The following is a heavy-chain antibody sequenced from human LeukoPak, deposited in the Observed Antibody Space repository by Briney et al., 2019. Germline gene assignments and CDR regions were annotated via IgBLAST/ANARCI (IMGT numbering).Heavy chain of an antibody. V-gene: IGHV3-7*01. J-gene: IGHJ3*02. Sequence: GGSLRLSCAASGFSFSTYWMSWVRQAPGVGLEWVATIKLDGSEKYYVDSVKGRFTISRDNAKNSLHLQMNSLRAEDTAVYYRARDRSDILTGYNDAFDIWGQGTMVTVSS. CDR1: GFSFSTYW. CDR2: IKLDGSEK. D-gene: IGHD3-9*01. CDR3: ARDRSDILTGYNDAFDI.